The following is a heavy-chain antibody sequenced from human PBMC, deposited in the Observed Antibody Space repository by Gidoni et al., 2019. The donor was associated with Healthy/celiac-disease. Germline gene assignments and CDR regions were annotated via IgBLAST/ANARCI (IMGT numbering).Heavy chain of an antibody. CDR3: ARDPTSLYPQGFDY. CDR1: GFTFSSYG. CDR2: IWYDGSNK. D-gene: IGHD3-16*01. V-gene: IGHV3-33*01. J-gene: IGHJ4*02. Sequence: QVQLVASGGGVVQPGRSLRLSCAASGFTFSSYGMHWVRQAPGKGLEWVAVIWYDGSNKYYADSVKGRFTISRDNSKNTLYLQMNSLRAEDTAVYYCARDPTSLYPQGFDYWGQGTLVTVSS.